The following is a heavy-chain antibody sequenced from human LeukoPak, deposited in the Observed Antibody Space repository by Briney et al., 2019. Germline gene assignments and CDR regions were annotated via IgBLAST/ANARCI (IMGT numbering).Heavy chain of an antibody. J-gene: IGHJ4*02. D-gene: IGHD7-27*01. CDR2: MTPNSEKR. V-gene: IGHV1-8*01. Sequence: ASVKVSCKTSGYPFTSYDIHWVRQAAGHGLEWVSWMTPNSEKRAYAQKFQGRVTMTTNTSIDTAYMELSSLTFDDTAIYYCARGRAWGILDSWGQGHLVTVSS. CDR1: GYPFTSYD. CDR3: ARGRAWGILDS.